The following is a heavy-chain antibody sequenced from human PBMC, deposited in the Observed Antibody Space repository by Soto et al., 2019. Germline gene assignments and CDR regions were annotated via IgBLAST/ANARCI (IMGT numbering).Heavy chain of an antibody. CDR1: GFTFSSYA. Sequence: LRLSCAASGFTFSSYAMNWVRQAPGKGLEWVSDISVSGDITYYADSVKGRFTISRDNSKNTLYLQMNSLRAEDTAIYYCAKAYCSSASCASDSWGQGILVTSPQ. CDR3: AKAYCSSASCASDS. V-gene: IGHV3-23*01. D-gene: IGHD2-2*01. CDR2: ISVSGDIT. J-gene: IGHJ4*02.